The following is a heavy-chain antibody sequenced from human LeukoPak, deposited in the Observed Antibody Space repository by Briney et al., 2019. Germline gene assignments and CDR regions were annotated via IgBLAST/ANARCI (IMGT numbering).Heavy chain of an antibody. CDR3: VRVYSGSPDPAY. V-gene: IGHV3-21*01. Sequence: KPGGSLRLSCAASGFTFSSYWMHWVRQAPGKGLEWVSSISSSNSYIYYADSVQGRFTISRDNAKNSLYLEMNSLRADDTAVYYCVRVYSGSPDPAYWGQGTLVTVSS. J-gene: IGHJ4*02. D-gene: IGHD1-26*01. CDR1: GFTFSSYW. CDR2: ISSSNSYI.